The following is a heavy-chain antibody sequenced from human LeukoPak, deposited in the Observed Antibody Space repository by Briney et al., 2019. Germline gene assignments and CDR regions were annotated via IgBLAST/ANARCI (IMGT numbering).Heavy chain of an antibody. J-gene: IGHJ4*02. CDR3: ASLLDGYLGY. V-gene: IGHV4-39*07. D-gene: IGHD3-3*02. Sequence: SETLSLTCTVSGSSISSSSYYWGWIRQPPGKGLEWIGSIYYSGSTYYNPSLKSRVTISVDTSKNQFSLKLSSVTAADTAVYYCASLLDGYLGYWGQGTLVTVSS. CDR1: GSSISSSSYY. CDR2: IYYSGST.